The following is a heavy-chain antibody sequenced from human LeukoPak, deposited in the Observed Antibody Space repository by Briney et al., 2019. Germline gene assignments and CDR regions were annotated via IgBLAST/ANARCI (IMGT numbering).Heavy chain of an antibody. J-gene: IGHJ6*03. CDR2: IIGSGGDT. D-gene: IGHD4-23*01. Sequence: GGSLRLSCAASGFTFSNYAMSWVRQAPGKGLEWVSAIIGSGGDTSYADSVKGRFTISRDNSKNTLFLQMNSLRAEDTAVYYCAKHGGPYYYFYMDVWGQGTLVTVSS. V-gene: IGHV3-23*01. CDR3: AKHGGPYYYFYMDV. CDR1: GFTFSNYA.